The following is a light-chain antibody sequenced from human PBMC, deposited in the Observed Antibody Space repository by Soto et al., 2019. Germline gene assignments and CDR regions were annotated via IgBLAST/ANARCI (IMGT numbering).Light chain of an antibody. CDR1: QSVSSSY. Sequence: EIVLTQSPGTLSLSPGERATLSCRASQSVSSSYLAWYQQKPGQAPRLLIHGASSRATGITDRFSGSGSGTDFTLTISRLEPEDFAVYYCQQYGSSAWTLGQGTKVDIK. V-gene: IGKV3-20*01. J-gene: IGKJ1*01. CDR3: QQYGSSAWT. CDR2: GAS.